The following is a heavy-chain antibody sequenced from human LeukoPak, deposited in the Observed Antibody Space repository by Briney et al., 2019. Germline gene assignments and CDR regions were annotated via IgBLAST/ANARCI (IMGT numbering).Heavy chain of an antibody. Sequence: GGSLRLSCAASGFTFSSYSMIWVRQAPGKGLEWVSSLSGSSTYIFYADSVKGRFTISRDNAKNSLYLQMNSLRAEDTAVYYCARWGYSYGSDYWGQGTLVTVSS. D-gene: IGHD5-18*01. CDR3: ARWGYSYGSDY. V-gene: IGHV3-21*06. J-gene: IGHJ4*02. CDR2: LSGSSTYI. CDR1: GFTFSSYS.